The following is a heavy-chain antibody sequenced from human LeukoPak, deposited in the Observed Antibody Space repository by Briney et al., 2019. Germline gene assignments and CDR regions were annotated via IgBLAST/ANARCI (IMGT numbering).Heavy chain of an antibody. D-gene: IGHD2-15*01. CDR3: ARGYHSFDI. CDR1: GFTFGDYA. Sequence: GGSLRLSCTPSGFTFGDYAMSWVRQTPGKGLEWVGRSRNKANRYTTEYAASVKGRFTISRDESKNSLYLQMNSLKTEDTAVYYCARGYHSFDIWGQGTMVTVSP. J-gene: IGHJ3*02. V-gene: IGHV3-72*01. CDR2: SRNKANRYTT.